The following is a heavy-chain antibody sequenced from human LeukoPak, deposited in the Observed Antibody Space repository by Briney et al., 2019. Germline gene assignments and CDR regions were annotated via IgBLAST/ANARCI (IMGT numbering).Heavy chain of an antibody. Sequence: GGSLRLSCAASGFTFSSYAMDWVRQAPGKGLEWVAVISYDGSNKYYADSVKGRFTISRDNSKNTLYLQMNSLRAEDTAVYYCARDYDFWSGVPGYWGQGTLVTVSS. CDR3: ARDYDFWSGVPGY. J-gene: IGHJ4*02. CDR2: ISYDGSNK. CDR1: GFTFSSYA. V-gene: IGHV3-30-3*01. D-gene: IGHD3-3*01.